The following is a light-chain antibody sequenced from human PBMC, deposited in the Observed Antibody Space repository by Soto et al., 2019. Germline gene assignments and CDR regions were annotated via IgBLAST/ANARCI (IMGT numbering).Light chain of an antibody. CDR3: CSYAGNSLWV. CDR1: SSDVGGYNY. V-gene: IGLV2-11*01. J-gene: IGLJ3*02. Sequence: QSALTQPRSVSGSPGQSVTLSCTGTSSDVGGYNYVSWYQQHPGKAPKLMIYDVSKWPSGVPDRFSGSKSGNTASLTISGLQAEDVADYYCCSYAGNSLWVFGGGTKLTVL. CDR2: DVS.